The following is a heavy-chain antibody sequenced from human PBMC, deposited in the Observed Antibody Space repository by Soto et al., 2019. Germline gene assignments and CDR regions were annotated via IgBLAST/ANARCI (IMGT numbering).Heavy chain of an antibody. Sequence: QVQLVQSGAEVKKPGSSVKVSCKASVGTFSSYTISWVRQAPGQGLEWRGRIIPILGIANYAQKFKGRVTITADKSTSTAYMELSSLRSEDTAVYYCARPPGSHWGQGTLVTVSS. CDR1: VGTFSSYT. CDR2: IIPILGIA. J-gene: IGHJ4*02. V-gene: IGHV1-69*02. CDR3: ARPPGSH. D-gene: IGHD3-10*01.